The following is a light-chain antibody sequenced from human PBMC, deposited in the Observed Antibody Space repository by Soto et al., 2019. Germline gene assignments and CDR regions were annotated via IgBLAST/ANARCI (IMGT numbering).Light chain of an antibody. CDR3: CSYAGSYTGI. J-gene: IGLJ2*01. CDR1: SSDVGGYNY. V-gene: IGLV2-11*01. CDR2: DVS. Sequence: QSALTQPRSVSGYPGQSVTISCTGTSSDVGGYNYVSWYQQHPGKAPKLMIYDVSKRPSGVPDRFSGSKSGNTASLTISGLQAEHEADYYCCSYAGSYTGIFGGGTKLTVL.